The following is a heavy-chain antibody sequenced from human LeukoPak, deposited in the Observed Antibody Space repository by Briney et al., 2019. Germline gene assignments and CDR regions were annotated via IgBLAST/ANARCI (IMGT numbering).Heavy chain of an antibody. J-gene: IGHJ4*02. D-gene: IGHD2-21*01. CDR1: GYTFTGYY. CDR2: INPNSGGT. CDR3: AREWEAYFISVDY. V-gene: IGHV1-2*02. Sequence: ASVKVSCKASGYTFTGYYMHWVRQAPGQGLEWMGWINPNSGGTNYAQKFQGRVTMTMDTSISTAYMELSRLRSDDTAVYYCAREWEAYFISVDYWGQGTLVTVSS.